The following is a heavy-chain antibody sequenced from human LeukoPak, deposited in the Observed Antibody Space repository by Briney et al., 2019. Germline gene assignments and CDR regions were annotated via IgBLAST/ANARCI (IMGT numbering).Heavy chain of an antibody. D-gene: IGHD5-18*01. V-gene: IGHV4-38-2*01. CDR1: GYSLSSGYY. CDR2: IYHSGST. CDR3: ARHNSYGYYCYYYYYMDV. Sequence: SETLSLTCAVSGYSLSSGYYWGWIRQPPGKGLEWIGSIYHSGSTYYNPSLKSRVTISVDTSKNQFSLKLSSVTAADTAVYYCARHNSYGYYCYYYYYMDVWGKGTTVTVSS. J-gene: IGHJ6*03.